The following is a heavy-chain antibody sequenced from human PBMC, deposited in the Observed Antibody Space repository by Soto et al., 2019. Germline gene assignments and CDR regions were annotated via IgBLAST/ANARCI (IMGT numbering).Heavy chain of an antibody. CDR2: ISYDGNNK. D-gene: IGHD2-2*01. V-gene: IGHV3-30*09. Sequence: QVQLVESGGGVVQPGRSLRLSCAASGFTFSPYAMHWVRQAPGKGLEWVAVISYDGNNKNYADSVKGRLAISRDNSRNTLSLQMNSLRAEDTAVYYCARARLDTPALDYWGPGTLVTVSS. CDR1: GFTFSPYA. CDR3: ARARLDTPALDY. J-gene: IGHJ4*02.